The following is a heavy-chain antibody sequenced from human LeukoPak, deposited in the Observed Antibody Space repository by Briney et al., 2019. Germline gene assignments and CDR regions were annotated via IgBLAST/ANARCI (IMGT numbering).Heavy chain of an antibody. J-gene: IGHJ5*02. CDR2: IIPILGIA. Sequence: SVKVSCKASGGTFSSYAISWVRQAPGQGLEWMGRIIPILGIANYAQKFQGRVTITADKSTSTAYMELSSLRSEDTAVYYCARNPVGDNWFDPWGQGTLVTVSS. D-gene: IGHD3-16*01. CDR1: GGTFSSYA. CDR3: ARNPVGDNWFDP. V-gene: IGHV1-69*04.